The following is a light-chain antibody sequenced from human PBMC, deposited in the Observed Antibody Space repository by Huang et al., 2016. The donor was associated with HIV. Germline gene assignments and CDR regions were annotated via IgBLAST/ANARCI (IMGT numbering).Light chain of an antibody. CDR1: QYVSSRY. Sequence: VLLTRSPGTLSLSPGERATLSCRASQYVSSRYLAWYQQKPGQAPRLLIYGASRRATAIPDRFSCSGSGTDFTLSISRVEPEDFAVYYCQQYGSSLPWTFGQGTKVETK. J-gene: IGKJ1*01. V-gene: IGKV3-20*01. CDR3: QQYGSSLPWT. CDR2: GAS.